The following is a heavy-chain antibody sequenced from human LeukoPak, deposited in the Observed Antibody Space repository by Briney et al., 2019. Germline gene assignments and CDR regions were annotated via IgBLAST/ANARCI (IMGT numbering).Heavy chain of an antibody. D-gene: IGHD2-8*02. V-gene: IGHV3-43*02. CDR3: VKDIDTVGTNAFDI. Sequence: ARSLRLSCAASGFTFDNHPLHWVRHAPGKGLQWVSAISGDGDKTYYADSVRGRFTISRDNTKNSLFLQMNSLTTEDTAFYYGVKDIDTVGTNAFDIWGQGTMVSVSS. J-gene: IGHJ3*02. CDR1: GFTFDNHP. CDR2: ISGDGDKT.